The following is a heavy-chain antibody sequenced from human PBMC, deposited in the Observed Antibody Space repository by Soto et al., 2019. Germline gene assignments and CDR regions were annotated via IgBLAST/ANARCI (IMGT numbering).Heavy chain of an antibody. D-gene: IGHD3-16*01. V-gene: IGHV3-21*04. CDR1: GGPFSSYS. CDR2: INSSSSYT. J-gene: IGHJ5*02. Sequence: GGSLRLSCAASGGPFSSYSMNWVRQAPGKGLEWVSSINSSSSYTYYADSVKGRFTISRDNAKNSLYLQMNSLRAEDTAVYYCASGGDYPASVFFYLQNWFDPWGQGTLVTVSS. CDR3: ASGGDYPASVFFYLQNWFDP.